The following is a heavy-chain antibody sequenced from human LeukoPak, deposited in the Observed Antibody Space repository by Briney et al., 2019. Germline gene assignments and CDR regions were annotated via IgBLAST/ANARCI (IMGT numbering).Heavy chain of an antibody. V-gene: IGHV5-51*01. CDR1: GYPFTNYW. Sequence: GESLKISFKGSGYPFTNYWIAWVRQMPGKGLDWMGVIYPLDSDARYSPSFQGQVTISADKSISTVYLQWSTLKASDTAMYYCARLEGNAFLDYWGQGTLVTVSS. CDR2: IYPLDSDA. J-gene: IGHJ4*02. D-gene: IGHD2-21*01. CDR3: ARLEGNAFLDY.